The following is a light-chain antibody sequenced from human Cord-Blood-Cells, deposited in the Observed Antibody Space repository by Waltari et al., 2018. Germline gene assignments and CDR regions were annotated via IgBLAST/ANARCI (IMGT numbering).Light chain of an antibody. CDR1: QSVLYSSNNKNY. CDR2: WAS. V-gene: IGKV4-1*01. CDR3: QQYYSTPWT. J-gene: IGKJ1*01. Sequence: DIVMTQSPDSPAVSLGERATINCQSSQSVLYSSNNKNYLAWYQQKPGQPPKLLIYWASTRESGVPDRFSGSGSGTDFTPTISSLQAEDVAVYYCQQYYSTPWTFGQGTKVEIK.